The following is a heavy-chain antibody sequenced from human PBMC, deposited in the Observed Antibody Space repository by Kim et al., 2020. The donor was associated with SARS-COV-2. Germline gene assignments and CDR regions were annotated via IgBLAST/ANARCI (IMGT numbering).Heavy chain of an antibody. D-gene: IGHD5-12*01. V-gene: IGHV3-30*04. CDR2: ISYDGSNK. Sequence: GGSLRLSCAASGFTFSSYAMHWVRQAPGKGLEWVAVISYDGSNKYYADSVKGRFTISRDNSKNTLYLQMNSLRAEDTAVYYCARVRDGYNSPVDYWGQGTLVTVSS. CDR3: ARVRDGYNSPVDY. J-gene: IGHJ4*02. CDR1: GFTFSSYA.